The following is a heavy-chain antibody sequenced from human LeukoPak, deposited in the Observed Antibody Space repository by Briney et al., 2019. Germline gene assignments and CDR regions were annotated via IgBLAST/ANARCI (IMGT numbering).Heavy chain of an antibody. CDR1: GYTFTSYG. CDR2: MNPNSGNA. V-gene: IGHV1-8*02. J-gene: IGHJ5*02. Sequence: ASVKVSCKASGYTFTSYGINWVRQATGQGLEWMGWMNPNSGNAGYAQKFQGRVTTTRNTSISTAYMELSNLRPEDTAVYYCAKHHYYGSGSSFGWFDPWGQGTLVTVSS. CDR3: AKHHYYGSGSSFGWFDP. D-gene: IGHD3-10*01.